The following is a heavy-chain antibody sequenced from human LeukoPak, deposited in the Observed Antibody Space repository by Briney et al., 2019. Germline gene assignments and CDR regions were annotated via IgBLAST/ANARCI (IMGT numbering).Heavy chain of an antibody. CDR3: ARCRDGGRGEAADY. D-gene: IGHD4-23*01. CDR1: GGSISSDNYY. J-gene: IGHJ4*02. Sequence: SKTLSLTCTVSGGSISSDNYYWGWMRQTPGKGLDWIGSIYDAASTNYHPSLKSRVTIALDTSKNQVSLRLTSMTAADTAVYYCARCRDGGRGEAADYWGQGTLVAASS. V-gene: IGHV4-39*07. CDR2: IYDAAST.